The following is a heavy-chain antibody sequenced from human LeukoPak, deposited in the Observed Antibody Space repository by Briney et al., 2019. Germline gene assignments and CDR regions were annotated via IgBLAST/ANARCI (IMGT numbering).Heavy chain of an antibody. J-gene: IGHJ3*02. Sequence: GGSLRLSCEASGFTFSRYAMSWVRQAPGKGLEWVSAISGSGGSTYYADSVKGRFTISRDNSKNTLYLQMNSLRAEDTAVYYCAKDFGVVVAATGAFDIWGQGTMVTVSS. CDR1: GFTFSRYA. V-gene: IGHV3-23*01. CDR2: ISGSGGST. D-gene: IGHD2-15*01. CDR3: AKDFGVVVAATGAFDI.